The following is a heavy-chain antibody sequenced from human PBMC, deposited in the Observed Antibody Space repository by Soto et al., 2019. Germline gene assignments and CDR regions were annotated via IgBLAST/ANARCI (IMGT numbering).Heavy chain of an antibody. CDR1: GFSFGASW. V-gene: IGHV3-7*01. Sequence: EVQLMESGGGLVQPGGSLRLSCAASGFSFGASWMAWVRQAPGKGLEWVADIKQDGSEKNYVDSVKGRVTISRDNAKNSLYLQMNSLRAEDTAVYYWERDHYYGAIDYWGLGTLVTVSS. CDR2: IKQDGSEK. J-gene: IGHJ4*02. CDR3: ERDHYYGAIDY. D-gene: IGHD3-10*01.